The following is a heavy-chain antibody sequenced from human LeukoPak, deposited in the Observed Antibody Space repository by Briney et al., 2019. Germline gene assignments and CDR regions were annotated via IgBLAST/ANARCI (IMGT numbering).Heavy chain of an antibody. CDR1: GFNFDDYV. CDR2: INWNGGSR. J-gene: IGHJ4*02. D-gene: IGHD3-22*01. Sequence: GGSLRLSCAASGFNFDDYVMNWVRQAPGKGLEWVSGINWNGGSRGYADSVKGRFTISRDNAKNSLYLQMNSLRAEDTALYYCARSRHSYDSTGFPHYWGQGTLVTVSS. V-gene: IGHV3-20*04. CDR3: ARSRHSYDSTGFPHY.